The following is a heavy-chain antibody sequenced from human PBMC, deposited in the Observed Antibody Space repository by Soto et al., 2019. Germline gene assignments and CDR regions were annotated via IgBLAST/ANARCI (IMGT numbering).Heavy chain of an antibody. CDR1: GFTFSSYA. CDR3: AKDPQGDYDVFDI. V-gene: IGHV3-23*01. Sequence: GGSLRLSCAASGFTFSSYAMSWVRQAPGKGLEWVSAISGNALRTYYTDSVKGRLTVSRDNSKKTLYLQVNSLRAEDTAVYYCAKDPQGDYDVFDIWGQGTMVTVSS. D-gene: IGHD4-17*01. CDR2: ISGNALRT. J-gene: IGHJ3*02.